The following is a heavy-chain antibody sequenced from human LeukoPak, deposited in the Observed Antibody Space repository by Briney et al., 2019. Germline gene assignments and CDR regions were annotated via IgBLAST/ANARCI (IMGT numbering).Heavy chain of an antibody. V-gene: IGHV6-1*01. J-gene: IGHJ4*02. CDR1: GYSVSSNSAA. CDR2: TYYRSKWYS. Sequence: SQTLSLTCAISGYSVSSNSAAWSWIRQSPSRGPEWLGKTYYRSKWYSAYAVSVKGRITINPDTSKNQVSLQVNSVTPEDTAVYYCARGNTDYLDYWGQGILVTVSS. D-gene: IGHD2-8*02. CDR3: ARGNTDYLDY.